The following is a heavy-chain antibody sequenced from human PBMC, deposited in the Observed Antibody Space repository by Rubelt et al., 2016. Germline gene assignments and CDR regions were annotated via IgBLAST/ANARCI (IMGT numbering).Heavy chain of an antibody. CDR2: IKQDGSEK. D-gene: IGHD3-9*01. CDR1: GFTFSSYW. V-gene: IGHV3-7*01. Sequence: EVQLVESGGGLVQPGGSLRLSCAASGFTFSSYWMSWVRQAPGKGLEWVANIKQDGSEKYYVDSVKGRFTISRDNAKNSLYLQMNSLRAEDTAVYYCARLTMGSDPNFDWSRKPYYFDYWGQGTLVTVSS. J-gene: IGHJ4*02. CDR3: ARLTMGSDPNFDWSRKPYYFDY.